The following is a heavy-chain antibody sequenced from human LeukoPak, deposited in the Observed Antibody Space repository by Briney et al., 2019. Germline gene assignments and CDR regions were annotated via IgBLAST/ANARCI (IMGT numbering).Heavy chain of an antibody. CDR3: AKEKYGTDVGEDAFDI. CDR2: ISGSGGST. D-gene: IGHD4-17*01. Sequence: GGSLRLSCAASGFTFSSYAMSWVRQAPGKGLEWVSAISGSGGSTYYADSVKGRFTISRDNSKNTLYLQMNSLRAEGTAVYYCAKEKYGTDVGEDAFDIWGQGTMVTVSS. CDR1: GFTFSSYA. J-gene: IGHJ3*02. V-gene: IGHV3-23*01.